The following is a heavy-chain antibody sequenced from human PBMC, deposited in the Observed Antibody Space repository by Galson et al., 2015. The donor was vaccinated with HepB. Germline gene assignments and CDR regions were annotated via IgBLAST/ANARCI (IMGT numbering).Heavy chain of an antibody. CDR2: ITPIFGTA. CDR3: AREDITASANPMDY. J-gene: IGHJ4*02. CDR1: GGTFSTHT. D-gene: IGHD6-13*01. Sequence: SVKVSCKASGGTFSTHTMNWVRQAPGQGLEWMGGITPIFGTANYGQKFQGRATITADERTTTVYMELIGLKFEDTAVYYCAREDITASANPMDYWGQGTLVTVSS. V-gene: IGHV1-69*13.